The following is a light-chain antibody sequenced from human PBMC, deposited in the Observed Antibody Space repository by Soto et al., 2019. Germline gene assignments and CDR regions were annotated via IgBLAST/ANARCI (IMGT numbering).Light chain of an antibody. J-gene: IGKJ5*01. V-gene: IGKV1-8*01. CDR2: AAS. Sequence: AIRMTQSPSSLSASTGDRVTITCRASQGISSYLAWYQQKPGKAPKLLIYAASTLQSGVPSRFSGSGSGTDFTLTISCLQSEDFATYYCQQYYSNPITFGQGTRLEIK. CDR1: QGISSY. CDR3: QQYYSNPIT.